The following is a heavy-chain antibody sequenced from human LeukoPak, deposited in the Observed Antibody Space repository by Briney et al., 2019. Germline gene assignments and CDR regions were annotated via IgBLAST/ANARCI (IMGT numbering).Heavy chain of an antibody. CDR1: GGSISSYY. J-gene: IGHJ5*02. D-gene: IGHD6-13*01. Sequence: PSETLSLTCTVSGGSISSYYWSWIRQPPGKGLEWIGYIYYSGSTNYNPSLKSRVTISVDTSKNQFSLKLSSVTAADTAVYYCARHIEAAGLGWFDPWGQGTLVTVSS. CDR3: ARHIEAAGLGWFDP. CDR2: IYYSGST. V-gene: IGHV4-59*01.